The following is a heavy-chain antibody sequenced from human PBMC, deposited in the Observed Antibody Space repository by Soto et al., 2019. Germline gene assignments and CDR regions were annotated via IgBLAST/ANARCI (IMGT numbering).Heavy chain of an antibody. CDR1: GYTFTSYA. CDR2: INAGNGNT. J-gene: IGHJ4*02. V-gene: IGHV1-3*01. Sequence: QVQLVQSGAEVKKPGASVKVSCKASGYTFTSYAMHWVRQAPGQRLEWMGWINAGNGNTKYSQKFQGRVTITRDTSASTAYMELSSLRSEDTAVYYCARSRRPIAVADHFDYWGQGTLVTVSS. CDR3: ARSRRPIAVADHFDY. D-gene: IGHD6-19*01.